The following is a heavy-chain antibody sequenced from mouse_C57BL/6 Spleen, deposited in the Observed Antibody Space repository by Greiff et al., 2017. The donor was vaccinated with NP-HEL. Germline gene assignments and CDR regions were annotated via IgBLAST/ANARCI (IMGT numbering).Heavy chain of an antibody. V-gene: IGHV1-61*01. J-gene: IGHJ3*01. CDR3: ARRSYYYGSSQFAY. CDR2: IYPSDSET. CDR1: GYTFTSYW. Sequence: QVQLQQPGAELVRPGSSVKLSCKASGYTFTSYWMDWVKQRPGQGLEWIGNIYPSDSETHYNQKFKDKATLTVDKSSSTAYMQLSSLTSEDSAVYYCARRSYYYGSSQFAYWGQGTLVTVSA. D-gene: IGHD1-1*01.